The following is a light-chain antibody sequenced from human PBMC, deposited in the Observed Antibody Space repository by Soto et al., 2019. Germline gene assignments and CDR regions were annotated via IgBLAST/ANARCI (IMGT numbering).Light chain of an antibody. Sequence: SQGVASNYLAWYQQKPGRAPRLLIYGASSRATGITDRFSGSGSGTDFILTINRLEPEDFALYYCQQYGDLPWTFGQGTKVDIK. CDR2: GAS. J-gene: IGKJ1*01. CDR1: QGVASNY. CDR3: QQYGDLPWT. V-gene: IGKV3-20*01.